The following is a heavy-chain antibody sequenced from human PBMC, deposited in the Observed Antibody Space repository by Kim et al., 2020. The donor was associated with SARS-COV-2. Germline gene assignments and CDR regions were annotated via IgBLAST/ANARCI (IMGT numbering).Heavy chain of an antibody. J-gene: IGHJ5*02. CDR3: AKGRSSWYFTNWFDP. D-gene: IGHD6-13*01. CDR1: GFTFSSYA. CDR2: ISGSGGST. Sequence: GGSLRLSCAASGFTFSSYAMSWVRQAPGKGLEWVSAISGSGGSTYYADSVKGRFTISRDNSKNTLYLQMNSLRAEDTAVYYCAKGRSSWYFTNWFDPWGQGTLVTVSS. V-gene: IGHV3-23*01.